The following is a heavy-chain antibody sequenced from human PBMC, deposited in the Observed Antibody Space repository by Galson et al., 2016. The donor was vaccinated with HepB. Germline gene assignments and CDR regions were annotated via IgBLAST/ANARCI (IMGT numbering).Heavy chain of an antibody. D-gene: IGHD5-24*01. J-gene: IGHJ4*02. Sequence: SLRLSCAGSGFTFRNYGMHWVRQAPGKGLEWVAVISYDESIKYYADPGKGRFTISRDNSKNTRYLQMSSLTAEDTAFYYCATNGDGYNYFLYWGQGTLVTVSS. V-gene: IGHV3-30*03. CDR3: ATNGDGYNYFLY. CDR2: ISYDESIK. CDR1: GFTFRNYG.